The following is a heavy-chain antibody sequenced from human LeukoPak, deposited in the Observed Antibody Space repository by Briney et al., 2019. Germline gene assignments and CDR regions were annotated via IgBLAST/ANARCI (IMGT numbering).Heavy chain of an antibody. V-gene: IGHV4-59*01. CDR2: IYYSGST. D-gene: IGHD3-3*01. CDR3: ARVQYTYYDFWSGHYYYYYMDV. J-gene: IGHJ6*03. Sequence: ETLSLTCTVSGGSISSYYWSWIRQPPGKGLEWIGYIYYSGSTNYNPSLKSRVTISVDTSKNQFSLKLSSVTAADTAVYYCARVQYTYYDFWSGHYYYYYMDVWGKGTTVTVSS. CDR1: GGSISSYY.